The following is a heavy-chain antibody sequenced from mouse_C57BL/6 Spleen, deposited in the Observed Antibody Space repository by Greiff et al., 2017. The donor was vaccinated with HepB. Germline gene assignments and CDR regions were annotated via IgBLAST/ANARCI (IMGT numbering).Heavy chain of an antibody. Sequence: EVQLQQSGPGLVKPSQSLSLTCSVTGYSITSGYYWHWIRQFPGNKLEWMGYISYDGSNNYNPSLKNRISITRDTSKNQFFLKLNSVTTEDTATYYGAREFVDGYFHFDYWGQGTTLTVSS. D-gene: IGHD2-3*01. CDR1: GYSITSGYY. V-gene: IGHV3-6*01. J-gene: IGHJ2*01. CDR3: AREFVDGYFHFDY. CDR2: ISYDGSN.